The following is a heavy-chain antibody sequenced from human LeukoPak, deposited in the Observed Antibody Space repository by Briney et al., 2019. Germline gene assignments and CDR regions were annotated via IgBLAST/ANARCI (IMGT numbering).Heavy chain of an antibody. CDR1: GFTFSSYG. CDR2: ISYDGSNK. J-gene: IGHJ5*02. Sequence: PGGSLRLSCAASGFTFSSYGMHWVRQAPGKGLEWVAVISYDGSNKYYADSVKGRFTVSRDNSKNTLDLQMNSLRAEDTAVYYCARAPSSYYDTWFDPWGQGTLVTVSS. V-gene: IGHV3-30*03. CDR3: ARAPSSYYDTWFDP. D-gene: IGHD3-22*01.